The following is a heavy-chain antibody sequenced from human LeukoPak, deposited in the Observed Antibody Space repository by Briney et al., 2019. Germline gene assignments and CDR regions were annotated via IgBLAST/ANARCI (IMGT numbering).Heavy chain of an antibody. CDR2: VYYSGST. Sequence: SETLSLTCTVSGGSISSYYWGWIRQPPGKGLEWIGSVYYSGSTYYNPSLKSRVTISVDMSKNQFSLKLSSVTAADTAVYYCARQEWQQLVIIDYWGQGTLVTVSS. J-gene: IGHJ4*02. CDR1: GGSISSYY. CDR3: ARQEWQQLVIIDY. V-gene: IGHV4-39*01. D-gene: IGHD6-13*01.